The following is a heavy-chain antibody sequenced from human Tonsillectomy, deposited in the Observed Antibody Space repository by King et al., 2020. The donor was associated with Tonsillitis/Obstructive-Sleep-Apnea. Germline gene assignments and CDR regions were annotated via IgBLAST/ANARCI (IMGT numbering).Heavy chain of an antibody. J-gene: IGHJ5*02. CDR1: GGSVSSSSYY. CDR3: ARLIVPATGGWFDP. Sequence: QLQESGPGLVKPSETLSLTCSVSGGSVSSSSYYWSWIRQPPGKGLEWLGYIFYSGSTNYNPFLTSRVTISVDTSKNQFSLKLSSVTAADTAVYFCARLIVPATGGWFDPWGQGTLVTVSS. V-gene: IGHV4-61*01. CDR2: IFYSGST. D-gene: IGHD2-2*01.